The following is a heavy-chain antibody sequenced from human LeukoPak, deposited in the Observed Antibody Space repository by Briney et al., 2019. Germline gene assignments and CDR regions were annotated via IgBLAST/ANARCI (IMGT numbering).Heavy chain of an antibody. J-gene: IGHJ4*02. D-gene: IGHD1-26*01. CDR1: GGSISSSSYY. V-gene: IGHV4-39*01. CDR3: ARGLTLGTPYYFDY. CDR2: IYYSGST. Sequence: SETLSLTCTVSGGSISSSSYYWGWIRQPPGKGLEWIGSIYYSGSTYYNPSLKSRVTISVDTSKNQFSLKLSSVTAADTAVYYCARGLTLGTPYYFDYWGQGTLVTVSS.